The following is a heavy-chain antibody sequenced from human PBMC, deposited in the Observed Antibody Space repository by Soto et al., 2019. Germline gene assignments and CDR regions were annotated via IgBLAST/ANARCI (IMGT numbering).Heavy chain of an antibody. Sequence: GASVKVSCKASGYTFTGYYMHWVRQAPGQGLEWMGWINPNNGGTNYAQKFQGWVTMTRDTSISTAYMELSRLRSDDTAVYYCAREEYYYYCGMDVWGQGTTVTVSS. CDR1: GYTFTGYY. V-gene: IGHV1-2*04. CDR3: AREEYYYYCGMDV. J-gene: IGHJ6*02. CDR2: INPNNGGT.